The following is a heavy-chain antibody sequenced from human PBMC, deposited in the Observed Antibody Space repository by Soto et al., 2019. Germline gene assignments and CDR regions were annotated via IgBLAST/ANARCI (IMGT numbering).Heavy chain of an antibody. CDR1: GGSFSHYI. V-gene: IGHV1-69*01. CDR2: TIPMFATA. CDR3: ASGLFGQQWLVGFDT. D-gene: IGHD6-19*01. Sequence: QVHLVQSGAEVKKPGSSVKVSCKASGGSFSHYIFAWVRQAPGQGLEWMGGTIPMFATAQYAQKLQGRVTITADESTSTVYMDLTSLTSDDTAVYYCASGLFGQQWLVGFDTWGQGTLFTVSS. J-gene: IGHJ4*02.